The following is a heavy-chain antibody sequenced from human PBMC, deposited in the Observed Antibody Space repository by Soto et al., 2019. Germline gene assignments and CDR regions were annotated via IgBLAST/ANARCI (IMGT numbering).Heavy chain of an antibody. V-gene: IGHV1-18*01. Sequence: QVQLVQSGAAVKKPGASVKVSCKASGYTFTSYGISWVRQAPGQGLEWMGWISAYNRNTNYSQKLQGRVTMTTDTHTSTGYMELMSLRSDDTTVHYCATEFLLDYWRQRTLLTVSS. CDR3: ATEFLLDY. J-gene: IGHJ4*02. CDR1: GYTFTSYG. CDR2: ISAYNRNT.